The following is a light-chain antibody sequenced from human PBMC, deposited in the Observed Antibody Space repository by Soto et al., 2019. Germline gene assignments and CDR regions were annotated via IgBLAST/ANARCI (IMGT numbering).Light chain of an antibody. CDR3: QQYNNWQT. V-gene: IGKV3-15*01. CDR2: GAS. Sequence: EIVMTQSPATLSVSPGERATLSCRASQSVSSNLAWYQQKPGQAPRLLIYGASTRATGIPARFSGSGSGTEFTLTISSLQYEDFAIYYCQQYNNWQTFGQGTKVDIX. CDR1: QSVSSN. J-gene: IGKJ1*01.